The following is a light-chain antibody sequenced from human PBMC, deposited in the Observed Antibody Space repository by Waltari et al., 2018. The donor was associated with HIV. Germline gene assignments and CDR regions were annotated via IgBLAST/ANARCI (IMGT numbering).Light chain of an antibody. Sequence: SYKLTQPPSVSVSPGQTASTSCSGDNMGDKYVACYHQRPVQSPVLVIYEDNKRPSGIPERFSGSNSGNTATLTISGTQAMDEADYYCQAWGTNTVVFGGGTKLTVL. J-gene: IGLJ2*01. CDR3: QAWGTNTVV. CDR1: NMGDKY. CDR2: EDN. V-gene: IGLV3-1*01.